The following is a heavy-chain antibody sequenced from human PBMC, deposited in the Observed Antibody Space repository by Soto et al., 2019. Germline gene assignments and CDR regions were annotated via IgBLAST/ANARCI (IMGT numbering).Heavy chain of an antibody. Sequence: SETLSLTCTVSGGSISSGNYYWGWIRQPPGKGLEWIGSIYYSGSTYYNPSLKSRVTISVDTSKNQFSLKLSSVTAADTAVYYCARHRLWFGELRVNWFDPWGQGTLVTV. V-gene: IGHV4-39*01. CDR3: ARHRLWFGELRVNWFDP. CDR1: GGSISSGNYY. D-gene: IGHD3-10*01. J-gene: IGHJ5*02. CDR2: IYYSGST.